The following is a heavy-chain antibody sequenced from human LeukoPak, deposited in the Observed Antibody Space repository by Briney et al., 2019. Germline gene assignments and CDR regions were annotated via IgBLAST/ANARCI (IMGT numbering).Heavy chain of an antibody. CDR2: IYYSGST. J-gene: IGHJ4*02. V-gene: IGHV4-61*08. CDR1: GGSISSGGYY. D-gene: IGHD6-13*01. CDR3: ARSSSWYGTCGF. Sequence: SQTLSLTCTVAGGSISSGGYYWSWIRQPPGKGLEWIGYIYYSGSTNYNPSLKSRVTISLDTPKNQFSLNLSSVTAADTAVYYCARSSSWYGTCGFWGQGTLVTVSS.